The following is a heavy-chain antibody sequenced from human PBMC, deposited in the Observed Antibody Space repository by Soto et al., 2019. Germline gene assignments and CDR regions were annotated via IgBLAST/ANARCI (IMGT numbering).Heavy chain of an antibody. CDR3: ARDQGRSITCQLDY. CDR2: ISYDGSNT. CDR1: GFTFSTYA. J-gene: IGHJ4*02. V-gene: IGHV3-30-3*01. Sequence: GGSLRLSCAVSGFTFSTYAMHWVRQAPGKGLEWVAVISYDGSNTYYADSVKGRFTISRDNMLYLQMNSLRAEDTAVYYCARDQGRSITCQLDYWGQGTLVTVSS. D-gene: IGHD2-2*01.